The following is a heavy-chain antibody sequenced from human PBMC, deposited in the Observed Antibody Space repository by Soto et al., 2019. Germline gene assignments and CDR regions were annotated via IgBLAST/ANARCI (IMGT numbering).Heavy chain of an antibody. CDR3: ARALLSHSYDSGGYDSYFHAMDV. D-gene: IGHD3-22*01. V-gene: IGHV1-69*06. J-gene: IGHJ6*02. CDR2: IIPISETT. CDR1: GGTFSSLD. Sequence: SVKVSCKASGGTFSSLDINWVRQAPGQGLEWMGGIIPISETTNYAQIFQGRVSIVADISTSTAYMELSRLRSEDTAVYYCARALLSHSYDSGGYDSYFHAMDVWGQGAPVTVSS.